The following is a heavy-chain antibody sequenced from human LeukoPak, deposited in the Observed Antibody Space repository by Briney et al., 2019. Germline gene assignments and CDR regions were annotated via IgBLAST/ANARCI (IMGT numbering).Heavy chain of an antibody. CDR2: ISSDGSNK. CDR3: ARDRGGYFDN. CDR1: GFTFTRYA. D-gene: IGHD6-13*01. V-gene: IGHV3-30-3*01. Sequence: PGGSLRLSCAASGFTFTRYAMHWVRQAPGKGLEWVAVISSDGSNKYQADSVKGRFTISRDNSKSTLYLQMNSLRAEDTAVYYCARDRGGYFDNWGQGTLVTVSS. J-gene: IGHJ4*02.